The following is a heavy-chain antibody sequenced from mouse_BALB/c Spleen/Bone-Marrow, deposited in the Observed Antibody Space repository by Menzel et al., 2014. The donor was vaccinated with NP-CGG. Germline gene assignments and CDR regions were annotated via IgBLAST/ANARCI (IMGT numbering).Heavy chain of an antibody. CDR2: ISSGGSYT. CDR1: GFTFSSYT. D-gene: IGHD2-3*01. Sequence: DVMLVESGGGLAKPGGSLKLSCAASGFTFSSYTMSWVRQTPEKRLEWVATISSGGSYTYYPDSVKGRFTISRDNAKNTLYLQMSSLKSEDTAMYYCTRDLYDGYSYYAMDYWGQGTSVTVSS. V-gene: IGHV5-6-4*01. CDR3: TRDLYDGYSYYAMDY. J-gene: IGHJ4*01.